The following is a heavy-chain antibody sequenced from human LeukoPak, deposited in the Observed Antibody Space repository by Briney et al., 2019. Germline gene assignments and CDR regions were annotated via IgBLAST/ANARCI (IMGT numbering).Heavy chain of an antibody. J-gene: IGHJ4*02. D-gene: IGHD6-19*01. CDR2: VSALDEI. V-gene: IGHV3-23*01. CDR1: GLTLNNYG. CDR3: AILAVAAPTGVC. Sequence: GGSLRLSCSASGLTLNNYGVSWVRQAPGKGLDRVSSVSALDEIYYADSVKGRFTISRDKSMNTVYLQMNSLRAEDMAIYYCAILAVAAPTGVCWGQGTLVTVSS.